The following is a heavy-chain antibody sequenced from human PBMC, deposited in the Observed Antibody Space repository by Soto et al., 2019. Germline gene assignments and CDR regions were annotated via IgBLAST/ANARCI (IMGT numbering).Heavy chain of an antibody. CDR2: IDPSDSYT. D-gene: IGHD6-19*01. J-gene: IGHJ4*02. V-gene: IGHV5-10-1*01. CDR1: GYSFTSYW. CDR3: ARHSGGCYDPLY. Sequence: GESLKISCQGSGYSFTSYWISWVRQMPGKGLEWMGRIDPSDSYTNYSPSVQVHVTISADKSISTAYLQWSSLKASDTAMYYCARHSGGCYDPLYWGQGTLVTVSS.